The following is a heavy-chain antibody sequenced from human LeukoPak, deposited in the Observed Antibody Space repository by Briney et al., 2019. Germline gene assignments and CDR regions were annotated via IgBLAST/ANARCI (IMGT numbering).Heavy chain of an antibody. CDR1: GGXS. Sequence: GGXSXSWXXXPXGXXXXWIXYXYYXGSTYYNPSLKXRVTISVDTSXXQFSLKLSSVTAADTAVYXXXXXXXXXXXXXXXXCYGGFDYWGQGTLVTVSS. CDR3: XXXXXXXXXXXXXXCYGGFDY. V-gene: IGHV4-30-4*07. J-gene: IGHJ4*02. D-gene: IGHD2-15*01. CDR2: XYYXGST.